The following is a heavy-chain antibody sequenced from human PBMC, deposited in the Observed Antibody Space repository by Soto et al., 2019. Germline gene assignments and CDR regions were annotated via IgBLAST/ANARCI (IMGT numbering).Heavy chain of an antibody. V-gene: IGHV1-69*01. Sequence: QVQLVQSGAEVKKPGSSVKVSCKASGGTYSSYAISWVRQAPGQGLEWMGGIIPIFGTANYAQKFQGRVTITADESTSTAYMELSSLRSEDTAVYYCARGDILVVPAAIEKVYGMDVWGRGTTVTVSS. CDR2: IIPIFGTA. D-gene: IGHD2-2*01. J-gene: IGHJ6*02. CDR1: GGTYSSYA. CDR3: ARGDILVVPAAIEKVYGMDV.